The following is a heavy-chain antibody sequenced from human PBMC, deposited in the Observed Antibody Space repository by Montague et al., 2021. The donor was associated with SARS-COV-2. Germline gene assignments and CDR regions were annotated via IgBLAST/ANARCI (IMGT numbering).Heavy chain of an antibody. Sequence: TLSLTCTVSGGSISYGCYCWNWIRQHPGKDLEGIGYIDKSGNTQYNPSLKGRVSLAVDTAKNQFSLNLRSATAADTAFYYCARDLGGIDLWGQGTLVIVSS. J-gene: IGHJ4*03. V-gene: IGHV4-31*03. D-gene: IGHD3-10*01. CDR1: GGSISYGCYC. CDR2: IDKSGNT. CDR3: ARDLGGIDL.